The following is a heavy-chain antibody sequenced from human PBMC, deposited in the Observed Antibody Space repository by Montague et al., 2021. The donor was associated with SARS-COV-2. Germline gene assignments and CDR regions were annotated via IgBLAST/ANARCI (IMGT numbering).Heavy chain of an antibody. D-gene: IGHD2-21*01. V-gene: IGHV3-48*03. CDR2: ISSSGGGSTK. J-gene: IGHJ6*02. CDR1: GFIFSSYE. Sequence: SLRLSCEAYGFIFSSYEMNWVRQAPGKGLEWISYISSSGGGSTKXYTXSVKGRFTISRDNAKNSLYLQMNSLRVGGTAIYYCARDRDWDDWCGMDVWGQGTTVTVSS. CDR3: ARDRDWDDWCGMDV.